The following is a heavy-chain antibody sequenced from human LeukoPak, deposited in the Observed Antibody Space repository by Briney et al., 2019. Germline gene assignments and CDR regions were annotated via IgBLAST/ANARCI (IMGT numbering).Heavy chain of an antibody. D-gene: IGHD6-13*01. CDR2: IYYSRST. CDR1: GGSISNYY. J-gene: IGHJ4*02. V-gene: IGHV4-59*01. Sequence: SETLSLTCTVSGGSISNYYWSWIRQPPGKGLEWIGYIYYSRSTNYNTFLKSRVTISVDTSKNQFSLKLSSVTAADTAVYYCARDYQGGARCWGDPGIEQHLAYFDYWGQGTLVTVSS. CDR3: ARDYQGGARCWGDPGIEQHLAYFDY.